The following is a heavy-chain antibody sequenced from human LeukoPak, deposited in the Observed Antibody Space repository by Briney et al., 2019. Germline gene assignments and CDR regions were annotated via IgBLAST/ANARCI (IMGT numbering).Heavy chain of an antibody. J-gene: IGHJ4*02. D-gene: IGHD3-9*01. CDR2: ISGSGSST. CDR3: TKGDYDILTALDY. V-gene: IGHV3-23*01. Sequence: GGSLRLSCAASGFTFSGYAMSWVRQAPGKGLEWVSGISGSGSSTYYADSVKGRFTISRDNSKNTLYLQMNTLRPEDTAVYYCTKGDYDILTALDYWGQGTLVTVSS. CDR1: GFTFSGYA.